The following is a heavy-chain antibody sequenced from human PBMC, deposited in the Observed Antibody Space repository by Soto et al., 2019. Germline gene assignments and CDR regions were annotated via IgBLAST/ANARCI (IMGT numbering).Heavy chain of an antibody. D-gene: IGHD3-10*01. J-gene: IGHJ5*02. CDR1: GGTFSSYA. CDR2: IIPMYGPA. V-gene: IGHV1-69*01. CDR3: ARGTSLVRGVTDNWFAP. Sequence: QVPLVQSGAEVKKPGSSVTVSCKASGGTFSSYAIHWVRQAPGQGREWMGGIIPMYGPAKYAQRFQGRVTITADDSTTTVYMELTSLTSQDTAVYYCARGTSLVRGVTDNWFAPLGHGTLVTVSS.